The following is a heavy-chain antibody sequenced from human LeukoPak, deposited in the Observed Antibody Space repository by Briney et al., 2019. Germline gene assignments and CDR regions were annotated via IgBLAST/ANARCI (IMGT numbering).Heavy chain of an antibody. CDR2: INHSGST. D-gene: IGHD4-23*01. CDR3: AGGPELGGYSGNWFDP. CDR1: GGSFSGYY. V-gene: IGHV4-34*01. J-gene: IGHJ5*02. Sequence: SETLSLTCAVYGGSFSGYYWSWIRQPPGKGLEWIGEINHSGSTNYNPSLKSRVTISVDTSKNQFSLKLSSVTAADTAVYYCAGGPELGGYSGNWFDPWGQGTLVTVSS.